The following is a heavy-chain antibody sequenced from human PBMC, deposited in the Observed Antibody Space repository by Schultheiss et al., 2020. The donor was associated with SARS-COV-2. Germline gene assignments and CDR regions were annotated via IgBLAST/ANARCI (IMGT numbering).Heavy chain of an antibody. CDR2: IYYSGNA. V-gene: IGHV4-59*08. J-gene: IGHJ5*02. Sequence: SETLSLTCTVSGGSISSYYWSWVRQPPGKDLEWIGYIYYSGNAYYNPSLKGRITISIDTSKNQFSLQLTSVTAADTAVYYCARGPAPYSDFWSNSYTGWFDPWGQGTLVTVSS. D-gene: IGHD3-3*01. CDR3: ARGPAPYSDFWSNSYTGWFDP. CDR1: GGSISSYY.